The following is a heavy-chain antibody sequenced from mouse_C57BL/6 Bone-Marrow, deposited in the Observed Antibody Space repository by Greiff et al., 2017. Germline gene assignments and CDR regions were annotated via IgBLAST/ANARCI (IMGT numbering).Heavy chain of an antibody. J-gene: IGHJ2*01. CDR2: IYPRSGNT. D-gene: IGHD1-1*01. V-gene: IGHV1-81*01. CDR1: GYTFTSYG. Sequence: VQLQQSGAELARPGASVKLSCKASGYTFTSYGISWVKQRTGQGLEWIGEIYPRSGNTYYNEKFKGKATLTADKSSRTAYMELRSLTSEDSAVYFCARKGDYGSRGDYWGQGTTLTVSS. CDR3: ARKGDYGSRGDY.